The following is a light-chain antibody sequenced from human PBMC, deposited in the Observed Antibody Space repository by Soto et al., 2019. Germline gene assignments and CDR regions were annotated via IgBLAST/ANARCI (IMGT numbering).Light chain of an antibody. CDR1: QSVSSNY. V-gene: IGKV3-20*01. J-gene: IGKJ5*01. CDR3: QKYGSSPIT. Sequence: EIVLTQSPGTLSLSPGERATLSCRTSQSVSSNYLGWFQQKPGQAPRLLIYDASSRATGIPDRFSGSGSGTDFTLTISRLEPEDFAVYYCQKYGSSPITFGQGTRLEIK. CDR2: DAS.